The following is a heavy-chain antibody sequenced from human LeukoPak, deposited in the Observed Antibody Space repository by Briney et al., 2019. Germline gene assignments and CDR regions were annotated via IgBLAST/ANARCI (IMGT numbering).Heavy chain of an antibody. V-gene: IGHV3-23*01. D-gene: IGHD6-6*01. J-gene: IGHJ3*02. CDR1: GFTFSSYA. CDR3: ATGRAARSAFDI. CDR2: ISGSGGST. Sequence: GGSLRLSCAASGFTFSSYAMSWVRQAPGKGLEWVSAISGSGGSTYYADSVKGRFTISRDNSKNTLYLQMNSLRAEDTAVYYCATGRAARSAFDIWGQGTMVTVSS.